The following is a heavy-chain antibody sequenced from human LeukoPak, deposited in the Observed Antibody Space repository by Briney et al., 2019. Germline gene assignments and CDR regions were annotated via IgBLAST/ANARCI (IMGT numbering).Heavy chain of an antibody. CDR3: AISSAAFDI. Sequence: PSETLSLTCTVSDGSISSYYWSWIRQPPGKGLEWIGYIYTSGSTNYNPSLKSRVTISVDTSKNQFSLKLSSVTAADTAVYYCAISSAAFDIWGQGTMVTVSS. J-gene: IGHJ3*02. D-gene: IGHD3-3*01. CDR1: DGSISSYY. V-gene: IGHV4-4*09. CDR2: IYTSGST.